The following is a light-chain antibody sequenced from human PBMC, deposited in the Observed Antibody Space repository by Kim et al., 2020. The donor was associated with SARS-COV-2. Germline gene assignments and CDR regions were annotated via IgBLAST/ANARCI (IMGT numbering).Light chain of an antibody. CDR3: CSYAGSSTV. CDR2: EVS. CDR1: SSAVGSYNL. J-gene: IGLJ2*01. V-gene: IGLV2-23*02. Sequence: PGQSITISCTGTSSAVGSYNLVAWYQQHPGKAPKLMIYEVSKRPSGVSNRFSGSKSGNTASLTISGLQAEDEADYYCCSYAGSSTVFGGGTQLTVL.